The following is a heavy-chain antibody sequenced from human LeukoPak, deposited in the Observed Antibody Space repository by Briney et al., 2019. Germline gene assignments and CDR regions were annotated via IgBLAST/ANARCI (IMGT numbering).Heavy chain of an antibody. D-gene: IGHD1-26*01. CDR2: ISYDGSNK. CDR1: GFTFSSYA. V-gene: IGHV3-30-3*01. CDR3: ATAGSYPGYYFDY. J-gene: IGHJ4*02. Sequence: GGSLRLSCAASGFTFSSYAMHWVRQAPGMGLEWVAVISYDGSNKYYADSVKGRFTISRDNSKNTLYLQMNSLRAEDTAVYYCATAGSYPGYYFDYWGQGTLVTVSS.